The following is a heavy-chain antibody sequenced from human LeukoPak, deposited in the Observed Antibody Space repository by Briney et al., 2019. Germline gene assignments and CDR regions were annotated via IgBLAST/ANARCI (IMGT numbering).Heavy chain of an antibody. CDR3: ASLYCSSTSCYTSDY. Sequence: SQTLSLTCTVSGVSISSGDYYWSWIRQPPGKGLEWIGYIYYSGSTYYNPSLKSRVTISVDTSKNQFSLKLSSVTAADTAVYYCASLYCSSTSCYTSDYWGQGTLVTVSS. D-gene: IGHD2-2*02. J-gene: IGHJ4*02. CDR2: IYYSGST. CDR1: GVSISSGDYY. V-gene: IGHV4-30-4*01.